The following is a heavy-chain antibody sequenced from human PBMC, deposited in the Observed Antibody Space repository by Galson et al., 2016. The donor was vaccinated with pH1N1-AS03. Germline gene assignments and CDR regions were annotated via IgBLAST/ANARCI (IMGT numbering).Heavy chain of an antibody. J-gene: IGHJ5*02. D-gene: IGHD3-22*01. CDR1: GFTFSSYS. V-gene: IGHV3-48*01. CDR2: IRTTGALV. CDR3: AREASSGYYYVHADL. Sequence: SLRLSCAASGFTFSSYSFNWVRQAPGKGLEWISYIRTTGALVYYADSVKGRFTISRDNAKSSLYLQMSSLSAEDTAVYYCAREASSGYYYVHADLWGQGTLVTVSS.